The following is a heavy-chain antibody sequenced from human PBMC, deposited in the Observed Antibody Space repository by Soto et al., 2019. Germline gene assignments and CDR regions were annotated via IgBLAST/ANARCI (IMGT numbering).Heavy chain of an antibody. D-gene: IGHD6-13*01. CDR2: IYYTGNT. J-gene: IGHJ6*02. Sequence: SETLSLTCTVSGGSISSGGYYWTWIRQHPGEGLEWIGYIYYTGNTYYNPSLESRVTISVDTSKNQFSLKLSSVTAADTAVYYCARLAYSSSWLDYDYGMDVWGQGTTVTVSS. CDR3: ARLAYSSSWLDYDYGMDV. V-gene: IGHV4-31*03. CDR1: GGSISSGGYY.